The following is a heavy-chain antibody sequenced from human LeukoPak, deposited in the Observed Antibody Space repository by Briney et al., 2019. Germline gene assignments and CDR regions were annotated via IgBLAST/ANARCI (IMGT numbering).Heavy chain of an antibody. Sequence: ASVKVSCKASGGTFSSYAISWVRQAPGQGLEWMGWINPNSGGTNYAQKFQGRVTMTRDTSISTAYMELSRLRSDDTAVYYCARDPYSGCSSTSCYNWYFDLWGRGTLVTVSS. CDR1: GGTFSSYA. CDR3: ARDPYSGCSSTSCYNWYFDL. J-gene: IGHJ2*01. D-gene: IGHD2-2*02. CDR2: INPNSGGT. V-gene: IGHV1-2*02.